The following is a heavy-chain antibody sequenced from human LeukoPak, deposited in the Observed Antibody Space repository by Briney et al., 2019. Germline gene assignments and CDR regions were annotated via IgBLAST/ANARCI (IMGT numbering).Heavy chain of an antibody. CDR1: GGSINSNNW. J-gene: IGHJ4*02. D-gene: IGHD5-18*01. CDR2: IYHSGST. CDR3: ARKGYTYGYFFDY. Sequence: SETLSLTCAVSGGSINSNNWWSWVRQPPGKGLEWIGEIYHSGSTNYNPSLKSRVTISVDKSKNQFSLKLSSVTAADTAVYFCARKGYTYGYFFDYWGQGTLVTASS. V-gene: IGHV4-4*02.